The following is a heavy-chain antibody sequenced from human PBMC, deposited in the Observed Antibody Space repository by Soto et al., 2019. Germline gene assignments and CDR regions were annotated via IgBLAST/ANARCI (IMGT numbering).Heavy chain of an antibody. Sequence: EVQLVESGGGLVQPGGSLRLSCVASGFTFSSDWMHWVRQGPGRGLVWVSRMNSDGSIINYADSVKGRFTVSRDNAKNTLYLQMNSLRVEDTALYYCVRGWSGVWGQGTTVTVSS. V-gene: IGHV3-74*01. CDR2: MNSDGSII. D-gene: IGHD2-15*01. CDR1: GFTFSSDW. CDR3: VRGWSGV. J-gene: IGHJ6*02.